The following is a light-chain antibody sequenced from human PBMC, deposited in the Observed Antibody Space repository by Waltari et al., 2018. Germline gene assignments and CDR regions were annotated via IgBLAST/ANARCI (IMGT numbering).Light chain of an antibody. CDR2: DAS. J-gene: IGKJ1*01. CDR3: QKYGTLPAT. V-gene: IGKV3-20*01. CDR1: QSVSST. Sequence: EIVLTQSPGTLSLSPGERATLSCRASQSVSSTLAWYQQKPGQAPRLLIYDASTRATGIPDRFSGSGFGTDFSLTISRLEPEDFVVYYCQKYGTLPATFGQGTTVEIK.